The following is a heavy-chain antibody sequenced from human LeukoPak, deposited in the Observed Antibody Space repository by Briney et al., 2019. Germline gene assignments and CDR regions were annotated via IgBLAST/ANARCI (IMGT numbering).Heavy chain of an antibody. V-gene: IGHV3-23*01. CDR3: AKTNGYYSD. J-gene: IGHJ4*02. D-gene: IGHD3-22*01. CDR1: GFTFSSYG. Sequence: GGSLRLSCAASGFTFSSYGMNWVRQAPGKGLEWVSGISGSGGTTYYADSVKGRITISRDNSKNSLSLQVSSLRAEDTAVYYCAKTNGYYSDWGQGTLVTVSS. CDR2: ISGSGGTT.